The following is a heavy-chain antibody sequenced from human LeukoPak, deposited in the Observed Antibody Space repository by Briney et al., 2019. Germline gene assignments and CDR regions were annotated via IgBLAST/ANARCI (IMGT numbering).Heavy chain of an antibody. CDR3: ARDHLRRSGELSLFDY. CDR1: RFTFSSFA. D-gene: IGHD3-16*02. CDR2: LVGDGGRA. V-gene: IGHV3-23*01. J-gene: IGHJ4*02. Sequence: GGSLRLSCVVSRFTFSSFAMSWVRQAPGKGLEWVSTLVGDGGRAYYADSVKGRVTISRDNSNNTLFLQMNSLRADDTAVYYCARDHLRRSGELSLFDYWGQGTLVTVSS.